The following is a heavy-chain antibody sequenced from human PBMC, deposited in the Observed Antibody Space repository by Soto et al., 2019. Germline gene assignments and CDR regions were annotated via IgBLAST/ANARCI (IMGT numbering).Heavy chain of an antibody. V-gene: IGHV3-66*01. D-gene: IGHD1-26*01. CDR1: GFAASSRY. CDR2: IYNGGDT. J-gene: IGHJ4*02. Sequence: GGSLRLSCVASGFAASSRYMNWVRQAPGKGLEWVSIIYNGGDTYYADSVKGRFTISRDDSKNTLYLQMNSLTAEDTAIYYCARDSYMTFWGQGTLVTVSS. CDR3: ARDSYMTF.